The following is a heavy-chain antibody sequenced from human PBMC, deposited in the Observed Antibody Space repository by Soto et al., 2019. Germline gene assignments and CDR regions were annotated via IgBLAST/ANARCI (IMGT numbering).Heavy chain of an antibody. CDR3: ARGHSSGHLFDY. D-gene: IGHD3-22*01. CDR1: GFTFSSCS. V-gene: IGHV3-48*02. Sequence: EVQLVESGGGLVQPGGSLRLSCAASGFTFSSCSINWVHQAPGKGLEWVSYISSSSSTIYYAASVKGRFTISRDNAKNSLYLQMNSLRDEDTAVYYCARGHSSGHLFDYWGQGTLVTVSS. J-gene: IGHJ4*02. CDR2: ISSSSSTI.